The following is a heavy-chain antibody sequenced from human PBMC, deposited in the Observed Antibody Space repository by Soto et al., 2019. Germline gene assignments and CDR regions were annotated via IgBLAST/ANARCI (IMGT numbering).Heavy chain of an antibody. CDR3: PKGRMVRGLHYYAMDV. CDR1: GIILSNYA. J-gene: IGHJ6*02. CDR2: ISGSGDTR. Sequence: EEQLLESGGGLVQPGGSLRLSCAASGIILSNYAMSWVRQAPGKGLEWVSVISGSGDTRYYADSVKGRFTCSRDKSMNTLDLHVNSLRVEDTAAYYCPKGRMVRGLHYYAMDVWGQGTTVTVS. D-gene: IGHD3-10*01. V-gene: IGHV3-23*01.